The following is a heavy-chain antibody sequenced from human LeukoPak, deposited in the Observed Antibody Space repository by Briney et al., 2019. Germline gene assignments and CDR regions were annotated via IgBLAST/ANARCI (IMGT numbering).Heavy chain of an antibody. V-gene: IGHV3-66*01. J-gene: IGHJ4*02. Sequence: GGSLRLSCAASGFTVSSNYMSWVRQAPGKGLEWVSVIYSGGSTYYADSVKGRFTISRDNSKNTLYLQMNSLRAEDTAVYYCARVGNSYVYYYFEYWGKGTLVTVSP. CDR3: ARVGNSYVYYYFEY. D-gene: IGHD5-18*01. CDR2: IYSGGST. CDR1: GFTVSSNY.